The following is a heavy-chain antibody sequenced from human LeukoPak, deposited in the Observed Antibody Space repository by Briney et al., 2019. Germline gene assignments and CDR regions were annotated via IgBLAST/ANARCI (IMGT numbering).Heavy chain of an antibody. CDR3: ASVDTAMGPGFFDY. V-gene: IGHV4-31*03. CDR1: GGSISSGGYY. CDR2: IYYSGST. J-gene: IGHJ4*02. D-gene: IGHD5-18*01. Sequence: SETLSLTCTVSGGSISSGGYYWSWIRQHPGKGLEWIGYIYYSGSTYYNPSLKSRVTISVDTSKNQFSLKLSSVTAADTAVYYCASVDTAMGPGFFDYWGQGTLVTASS.